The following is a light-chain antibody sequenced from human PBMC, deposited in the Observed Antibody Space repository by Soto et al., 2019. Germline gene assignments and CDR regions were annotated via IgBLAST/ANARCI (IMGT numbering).Light chain of an antibody. CDR2: AAS. Sequence: DIQMTQSPSSLSASVGDRVTITCRASQPLTTFLNWYQHKPGKAPKLLIYAASSLQTGVPSRFSGSGSGTDFTLTISSLHPEDFGTYYCQQSYSTPYTFGPGTKLGIK. CDR3: QQSYSTPYT. J-gene: IGKJ3*01. V-gene: IGKV1-39*01. CDR1: QPLTTF.